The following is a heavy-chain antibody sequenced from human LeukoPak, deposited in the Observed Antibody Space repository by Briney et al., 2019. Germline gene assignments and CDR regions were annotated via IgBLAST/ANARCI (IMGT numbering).Heavy chain of an antibody. D-gene: IGHD5-18*01. CDR2: IFPSGGEI. J-gene: IGHJ4*02. CDR3: ATYRQVLLPFES. V-gene: IGHV3-21*04. Sequence: GGSLRLSCAASGFTFSSHSMNWVRQPPGKGLEWVSSIFPSGGEIHYADSVRGRFTISRDNSKSILSLQMNSLRAEDTAIYYCATYRQVLLPFESWGQGTLVTVSS. CDR1: GFTFSSHS.